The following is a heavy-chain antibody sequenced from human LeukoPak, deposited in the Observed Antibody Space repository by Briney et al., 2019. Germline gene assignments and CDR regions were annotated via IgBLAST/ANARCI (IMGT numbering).Heavy chain of an antibody. Sequence: SVKVSCKASGGTFSSYAISWVRQAPGQGLEWMGGIIPIFGTANYAQKFQGRVAITADESTSTAYMELSSLRSEDTAGYYCARAGGVAFWFDPWGQGTLVTVSS. J-gene: IGHJ5*02. CDR1: GGTFSSYA. D-gene: IGHD3-16*01. CDR3: ARAGGVAFWFDP. CDR2: IIPIFGTA. V-gene: IGHV1-69*13.